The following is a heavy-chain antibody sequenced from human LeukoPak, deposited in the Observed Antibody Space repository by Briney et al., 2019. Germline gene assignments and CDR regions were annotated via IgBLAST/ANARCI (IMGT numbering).Heavy chain of an antibody. CDR3: ARQHCSSTSCYSYYYYYMDV. CDR1: GYSFTNYW. Sequence: GESLKIYCKGSGYSFTNYWIGWVRQMPGKGLEWMGIIYPDDSDTRYSPSFQGQVTISADKSINTAYLQWSSLKASDTAMYYCARQHCSSTSCYSYYYYYMDVWGKGTTVTVSS. J-gene: IGHJ6*03. D-gene: IGHD2-2*01. V-gene: IGHV5-51*01. CDR2: IYPDDSDT.